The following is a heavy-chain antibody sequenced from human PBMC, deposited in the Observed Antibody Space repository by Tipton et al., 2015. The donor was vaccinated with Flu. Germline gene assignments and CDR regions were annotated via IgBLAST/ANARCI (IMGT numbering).Heavy chain of an antibody. V-gene: IGHV1-46*01. CDR2: INPSDGAT. Sequence: QVQLVQSGAEVKKPGASVKVSCKASGYTFTSYYIHWVRQAPGQGLEWMGIINPSDGATSYAQKFQGGFTMTRDTSTSTVYMELSSLRSEDTAVYYCARDQRLIVVVTAIQAFDVWGQGTMVAVSS. D-gene: IGHD2-21*02. CDR1: GYTFTSYY. CDR3: ARDQRLIVVVTAIQAFDV. J-gene: IGHJ3*01.